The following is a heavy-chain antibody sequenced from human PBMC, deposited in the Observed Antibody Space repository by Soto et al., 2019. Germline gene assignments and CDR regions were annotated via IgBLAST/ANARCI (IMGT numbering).Heavy chain of an antibody. CDR2: ISGSGGDT. CDR1: AFSFTSNA. V-gene: IGHV3-23*01. CDR3: AKIDFWTLYNSGLDS. Sequence: GRCVRLSCSVAAFSFTSNAMSCVRPAAGKGLVWVSGISGSGGDTKSADSVKCRFTIARDNFKNMLSLQVNSLRVEDTAVYYCAKIDFWTLYNSGLDSWGQGTLVTVSS. D-gene: IGHD3-3*01. J-gene: IGHJ4*02.